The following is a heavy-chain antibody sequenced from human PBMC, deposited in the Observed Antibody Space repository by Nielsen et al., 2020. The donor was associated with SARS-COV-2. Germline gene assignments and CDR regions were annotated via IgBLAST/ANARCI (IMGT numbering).Heavy chain of an antibody. D-gene: IGHD3-22*01. J-gene: IGHJ6*02. Sequence: GGSLRLSCAASGFTVSSNYMSWVRQAPGKGLEWVSVIYSGGSTYYADSVKGRFTISRDNSKNTLYLQMNSLRAEDTAVYYCAREEVTYDSSGYYYYYYGMDVWGQGTTVTVSS. CDR1: GFTVSSNY. CDR3: AREEVTYDSSGYYYYYYGMDV. CDR2: IYSGGST. V-gene: IGHV3-53*01.